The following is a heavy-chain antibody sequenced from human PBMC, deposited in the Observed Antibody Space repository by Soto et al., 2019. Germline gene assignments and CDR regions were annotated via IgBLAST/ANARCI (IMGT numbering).Heavy chain of an antibody. CDR1: GFAFDDYA. CDR2: ISWNGDNI. D-gene: IGHD3-10*01. J-gene: IGHJ6*02. CDR3: AQEYYYGSGNFYAYFGMEV. V-gene: IGHV3-9*01. Sequence: EVQLVESGGGLVQPGRSLKLSCAASGFAFDDYAMHWVRQVAGKAPEWISGISWNGDNIGYADSVKGRFTISRDNAKNALFLQKKSLRVEDTALYYCAQEYYYGSGNFYAYFGMEVWGLGTTVTVSS.